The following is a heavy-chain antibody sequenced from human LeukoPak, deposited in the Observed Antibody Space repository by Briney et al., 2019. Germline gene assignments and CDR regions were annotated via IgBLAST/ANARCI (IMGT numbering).Heavy chain of an antibody. V-gene: IGHV1-24*01. J-gene: IGHJ4*02. D-gene: IGHD2-15*01. Sequence: ASVTVSCKVSGYTLTELSMHWVRQAHGKGLEWMGGFDPEDGETIYAQKFQGRVTMTEDTSTDTAYMELSSLRSEDTAVYYCPTDRSSSLGQIGDLDYWGQGTLVTVSS. CDR3: PTDRSSSLGQIGDLDY. CDR1: GYTLTELS. CDR2: FDPEDGET.